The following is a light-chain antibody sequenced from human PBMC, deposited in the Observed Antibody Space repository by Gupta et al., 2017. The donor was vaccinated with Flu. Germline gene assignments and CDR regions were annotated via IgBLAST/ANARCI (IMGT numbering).Light chain of an antibody. CDR3: QQYNNWPPLT. V-gene: IGKV3-15*01. CDR1: QSVSSY. J-gene: IGKJ4*01. Sequence: EIVMTQSPATLSVSPGERATLSCRASQSVSSYLAWYQQKPGHAPRLLIYGASTRATGIPARFSGSGSGTEFTLTISSLQSEDFAVYYCQQYNNWPPLTFGGGTKVEIK. CDR2: GAS.